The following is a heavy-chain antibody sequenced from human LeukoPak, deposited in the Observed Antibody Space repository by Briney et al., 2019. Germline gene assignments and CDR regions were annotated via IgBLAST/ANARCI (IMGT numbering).Heavy chain of an antibody. CDR2: ITGSGGFT. Sequence: GGSLRLSCAASRFTFSSYGMSWVRQAPGKGLEWVSAITGSGGFTYYADSVKGRFTISRDNSKNTLYLQMNSLRAEDTAVYYCAKDASHRDYYDSSGYQDYWGQGTLVTVSS. CDR3: AKDASHRDYYDSSGYQDY. J-gene: IGHJ4*02. V-gene: IGHV3-23*01. D-gene: IGHD3-22*01. CDR1: RFTFSSYG.